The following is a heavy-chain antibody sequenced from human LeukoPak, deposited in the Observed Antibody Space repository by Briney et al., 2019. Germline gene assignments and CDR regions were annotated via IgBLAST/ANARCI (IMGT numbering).Heavy chain of an antibody. CDR2: IYPGDSDT. J-gene: IGHJ5*02. D-gene: IGHD3-22*01. CDR1: GYSFTSYW. CDR3: ARLRGNYYDSSGHNWFDP. Sequence: GESLKISCKGSGYSFTSYWIGWVRQMPGKGLEWMGIIYPGDSDTRYSPSFQGQVTISADKSISTAYLQWSSLKASATAMYYCARLRGNYYDSSGHNWFDPWGQGTLVTVSS. V-gene: IGHV5-51*01.